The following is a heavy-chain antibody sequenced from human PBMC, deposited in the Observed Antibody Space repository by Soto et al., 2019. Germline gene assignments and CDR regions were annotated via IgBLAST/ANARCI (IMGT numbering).Heavy chain of an antibody. CDR2: INWNGGST. Sequence: GGSLRLSCAASGFTFGDYGMSWVRQAPGKGLEWVSGINWNGGSTGYADSVKGRFTISRDNAKNSLYLQMNSLRAEDTALYYCARDISYGYYYYMDVWGKGTTVTVSS. CDR3: ARDISYGYYYYMDV. D-gene: IGHD5-18*01. J-gene: IGHJ6*03. CDR1: GFTFGDYG. V-gene: IGHV3-20*04.